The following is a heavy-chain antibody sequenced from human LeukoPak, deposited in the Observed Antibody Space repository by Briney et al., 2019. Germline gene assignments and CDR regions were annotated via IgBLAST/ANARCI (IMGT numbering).Heavy chain of an antibody. J-gene: IGHJ4*02. CDR2: IYPGDSDT. CDR1: GYSFTSYW. CDR3: ARPVSSSLWSGYPYYFDY. D-gene: IGHD3-3*01. V-gene: IGHV5-51*01. Sequence: GESLKISCNGSGYSFTSYWIGWVRQMPGKGLEWMGIIYPGDSDTRYSPSFQGQVTISADKSISTAYLQWSSLKASDTAMYYCARPVSSSLWSGYPYYFDYWGQGTLVTVSS.